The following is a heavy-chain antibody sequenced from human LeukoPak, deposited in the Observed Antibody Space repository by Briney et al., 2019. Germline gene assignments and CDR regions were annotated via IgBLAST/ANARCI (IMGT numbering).Heavy chain of an antibody. D-gene: IGHD2-21*01. CDR2: INPNSDYT. V-gene: IGHV1-2*02. Sequence: ASVKVSCKTSGYTFTGYYMHWVRQAPGQGLEWMGWINPNSDYTFYAQKFQGRVTLTRDTSISTVYVELTTLTSDDTALYYCAVAPGDYWGQGTLVSVSA. CDR3: AVAPGDY. CDR1: GYTFTGYY. J-gene: IGHJ4*02.